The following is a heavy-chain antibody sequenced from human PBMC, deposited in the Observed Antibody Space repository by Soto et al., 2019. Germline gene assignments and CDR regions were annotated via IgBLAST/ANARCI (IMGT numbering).Heavy chain of an antibody. CDR2: IIPMFGTP. V-gene: IGHV1-69*06. J-gene: IGHJ4*02. D-gene: IGHD1-26*01. CDR3: ARGWETVGATTPFAY. CDR1: GGTFSNYA. Sequence: QVQLVQSGAEVKKPGSSVKVSYKASGGTFSNYAISWVRQAPGQGLEWMGGIIPMFGTPNYAQRFQGRVTITADKSTSTASMEVRNLKSDDTAVYYCARGWETVGATTPFAYWGQGTLVTVSS.